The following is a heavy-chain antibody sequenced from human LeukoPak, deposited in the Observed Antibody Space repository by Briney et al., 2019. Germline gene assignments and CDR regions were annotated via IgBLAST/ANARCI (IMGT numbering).Heavy chain of an antibody. CDR1: GGSINNYY. CDR2: ISYSGST. J-gene: IGHJ4*02. V-gene: IGHV4-59*01. D-gene: IGHD3-10*01. Sequence: PSETLSLTCTVSGGSINNYYWSWIRQPPGKGLEWIGYISYSGSTNYNPSVKSRVTISVDMSKNQFSLKLYSVTAADTAVYYCVRASYSSRSLYYNFDYWGQGTLVTVSS. CDR3: VRASYSSRSLYYNFDY.